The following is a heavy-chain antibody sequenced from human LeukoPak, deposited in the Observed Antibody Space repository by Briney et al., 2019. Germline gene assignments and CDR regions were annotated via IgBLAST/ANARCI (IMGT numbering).Heavy chain of an antibody. CDR3: ARNLTTMVQGVIMTAHFDY. D-gene: IGHD3-10*01. V-gene: IGHV3-7*01. CDR2: IKQDGSEK. CDR1: GFTFSSYW. Sequence: PGGSLRLSCAASGFTFSSYWMSWVRQAPGKGLERVANIKQDGSEKYYVDSVKGRFTISRDNAKNSLYLQMNSLRAEDTAVYYCARNLTTMVQGVIMTAHFDYWGQGTLVTVSS. J-gene: IGHJ4*02.